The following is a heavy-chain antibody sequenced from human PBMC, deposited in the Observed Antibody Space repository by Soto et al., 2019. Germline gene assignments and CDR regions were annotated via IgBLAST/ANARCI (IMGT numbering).Heavy chain of an antibody. Sequence: ASVKVSCKASGGTFSSYAISWVRQAPGQGLEWMGGIIPIFGTANYAQKFQGRVTITADESTSTAYMELSSLRSEDTAVYYCARGSSHLVPAASYGNFDIWGQGTMVTVSS. CDR2: IIPIFGTA. CDR3: ARGSSHLVPAASYGNFDI. CDR1: GGTFSSYA. V-gene: IGHV1-69*13. D-gene: IGHD2-2*01. J-gene: IGHJ3*02.